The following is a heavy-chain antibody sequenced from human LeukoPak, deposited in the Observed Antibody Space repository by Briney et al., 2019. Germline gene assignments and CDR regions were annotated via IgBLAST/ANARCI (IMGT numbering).Heavy chain of an antibody. J-gene: IGHJ4*02. V-gene: IGHV3-7*01. CDR1: GFTFSTYW. Sequence: PGGSLRLSCAASGFTFSTYWMTWVRQAPGKELEWVANIKQDGSDKYYVDSVKGRFTISRDNAKNSLYLQVNSLRAEDTAVYYCTSRWILDYWGQGTLVTVSS. D-gene: IGHD5-18*01. CDR2: IKQDGSDK. CDR3: TSRWILDY.